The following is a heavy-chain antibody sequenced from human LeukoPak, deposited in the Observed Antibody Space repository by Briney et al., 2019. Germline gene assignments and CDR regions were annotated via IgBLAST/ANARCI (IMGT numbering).Heavy chain of an antibody. Sequence: PSETLSLTCAVYGGSFSGYYWSWIRQPPGKGLEWIGEINHSGSTNYNPSLKSRVTLSVDTSKNQFSLKLSSVTAADTAVYYCARALNPYYYDSSGYHHWGQGTLVTVSS. CDR1: GGSFSGYY. V-gene: IGHV4-34*01. D-gene: IGHD3-22*01. CDR2: INHSGST. CDR3: ARALNPYYYDSSGYHH. J-gene: IGHJ5*02.